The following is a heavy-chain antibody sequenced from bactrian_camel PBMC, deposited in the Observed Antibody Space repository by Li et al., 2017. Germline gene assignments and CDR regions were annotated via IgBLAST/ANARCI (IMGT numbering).Heavy chain of an antibody. D-gene: IGHD2*01. CDR2: MHSDGIT. CDR3: AALYTGISGCYSTSLAPASFDY. CDR1: GYTYSSSC. Sequence: HVQLVESGGGSVQAGGSLRLSCRASGYTYSSSCMCWFRQAPGKVREGVAAMHSDGITLYADSEKGRFTISKDNAKITLYLQMNSLKPEDTAIYYCAALYTGISGCYSTSLAPASFDYWGQGTQVTVS. V-gene: IGHV3S1*01. J-gene: IGHJ4*01.